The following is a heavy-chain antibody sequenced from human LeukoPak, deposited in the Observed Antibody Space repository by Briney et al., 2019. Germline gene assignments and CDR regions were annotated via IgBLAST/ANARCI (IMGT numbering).Heavy chain of an antibody. D-gene: IGHD6-19*01. CDR1: GFTFSRYG. CDR2: IQYDGSNE. V-gene: IGHV3-30*02. CDR3: AKDYEAVAGTGGRLDP. J-gene: IGHJ5*02. Sequence: PWGSLRLSCEASGFTFSRYGMHWVRQAPGKGLEWVGVIQYDGSNEYYADSVNGRFTISRDNSKNMLYLQMNSLRVEDTAVYYCAKDYEAVAGTGGRLDPWGQGTLVTVSS.